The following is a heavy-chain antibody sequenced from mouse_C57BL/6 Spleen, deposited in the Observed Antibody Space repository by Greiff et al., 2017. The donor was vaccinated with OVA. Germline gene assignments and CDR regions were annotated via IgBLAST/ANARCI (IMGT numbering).Heavy chain of an antibody. CDR1: GFNIKDYY. J-gene: IGHJ2*01. CDR3: ARDIYYDYDVGYFDY. Sequence: EVKLMESGAELVKPGASVKLSCTASGFNIKDYYMHWVKQRTEQGLEWIGRIDPEDGETKYAPKFQGKATITADTSSNTAYLQLSSLTSEDTAVYYCARDIYYDYDVGYFDYWGQGTTLTVSS. V-gene: IGHV14-2*01. D-gene: IGHD2-4*01. CDR2: IDPEDGET.